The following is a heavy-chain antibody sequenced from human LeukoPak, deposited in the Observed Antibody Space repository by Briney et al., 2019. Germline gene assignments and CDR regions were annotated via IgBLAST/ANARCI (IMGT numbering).Heavy chain of an antibody. CDR1: GFTFSSYW. V-gene: IGHV4-4*02. CDR3: ARAVGSGSFQTYYYYMDV. D-gene: IGHD3-10*01. J-gene: IGHJ6*03. CDR2: IFYSGST. Sequence: GSLRLSCAASGFTFSSYWMSWVRQAPGKGLEWIGEIFYSGSTNYNPSLKSRIIISVDKSKNQFSLKLSSVTAADTAVYYCARAVGSGSFQTYYYYMDVWGKGTTVTISS.